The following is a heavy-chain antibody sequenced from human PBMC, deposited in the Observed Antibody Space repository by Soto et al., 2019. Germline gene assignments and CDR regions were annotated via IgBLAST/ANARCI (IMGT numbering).Heavy chain of an antibody. J-gene: IGHJ4*02. Sequence: QVQLQESGPGLVKPSGTLSLTRAVSGDSMSSADWWSWVRQPPGKGLEWIGEIHHSGGINYHPSLRSRVTISVDMSKNQFSLNLSSVTAADTAVYFCVCNGYYSLDHWGQGTLVIVSP. CDR3: VCNGYYSLDH. V-gene: IGHV4-4*02. CDR1: GDSMSSADW. D-gene: IGHD6-25*01. CDR2: IHHSGGI.